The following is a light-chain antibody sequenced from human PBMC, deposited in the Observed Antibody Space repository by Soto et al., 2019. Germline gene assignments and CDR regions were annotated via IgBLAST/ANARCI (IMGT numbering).Light chain of an antibody. J-gene: IGKJ5*01. CDR3: QQRNNWPPSIT. Sequence: EIVLTQSPGTLSLSPVERATLSCRASQSVTSTYLGWYQQKPGQAPSLLIYGASSRATGIPDRFSGSGSGTDFTLTISSLEPEDFAVYYCQQRNNWPPSITFGPGTRLEIK. CDR2: GAS. V-gene: IGKV3D-20*02. CDR1: QSVTSTY.